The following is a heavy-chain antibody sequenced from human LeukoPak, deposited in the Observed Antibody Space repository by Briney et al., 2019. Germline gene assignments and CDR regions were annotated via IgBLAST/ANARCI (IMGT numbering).Heavy chain of an antibody. Sequence: PGGSLRLSCAASGFIFSRYAMSWVRQAPGKGLEWVSAISGSGGSTYYADSVKGRFTISRDNSKNTLYLQMNSLRAEDTAVYYCAKEGPGIIAVTGTLTWGQGTLVTVSS. D-gene: IGHD6-19*01. CDR2: ISGSGGST. V-gene: IGHV3-23*01. CDR1: GFIFSRYA. J-gene: IGHJ5*02. CDR3: AKEGPGIIAVTGTLT.